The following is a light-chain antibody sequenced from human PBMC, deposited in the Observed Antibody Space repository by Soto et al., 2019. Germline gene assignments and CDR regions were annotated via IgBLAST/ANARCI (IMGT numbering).Light chain of an antibody. CDR1: QSISSW. V-gene: IGKV1-5*01. J-gene: IGKJ2*01. CDR3: QQYNSYSRT. CDR2: DAS. Sequence: DIQMTQSPSTLSASVGDRVTITCRASQSISSWLAWYQQKPGKAPKLLIYDASSLKSGVPSRFSDSGSATEFTLTISSLQPDDFATYYFQQYNSYSRTFGQGTKLEIK.